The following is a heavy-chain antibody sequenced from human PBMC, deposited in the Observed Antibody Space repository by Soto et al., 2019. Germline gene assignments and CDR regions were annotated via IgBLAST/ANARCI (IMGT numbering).Heavy chain of an antibody. CDR2: IFYTGST. D-gene: IGHD3-10*01. Sequence: QLQLQESGPGLVKPSETLSLTCTVSGGSISSSAYYWGWIRQPPGKGLEWIGNIFYTGSTYYNPSLKSRVIISVDTSKNQFSLKLSSVTAAYTAVYYCVRSSNYYGSGSPRYYFDYWGQGTLVTVSS. J-gene: IGHJ4*02. CDR3: VRSSNYYGSGSPRYYFDY. CDR1: GGSISSSAYY. V-gene: IGHV4-39*01.